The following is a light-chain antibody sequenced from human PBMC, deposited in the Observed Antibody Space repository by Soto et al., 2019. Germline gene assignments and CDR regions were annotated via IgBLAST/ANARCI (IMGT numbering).Light chain of an antibody. CDR3: QQSYSTPWT. J-gene: IGKJ1*01. Sequence: DIQMTQSPASVSSSVGDSLTLTCRASQSISSYLNWYQQKPGKAPKLLIYAASSLQSGVPSRFSGSGSGTDFTLTISSLQPEDFETYYCQQSYSTPWTFGQGTKVDI. CDR2: AAS. V-gene: IGKV1-39*01. CDR1: QSISSY.